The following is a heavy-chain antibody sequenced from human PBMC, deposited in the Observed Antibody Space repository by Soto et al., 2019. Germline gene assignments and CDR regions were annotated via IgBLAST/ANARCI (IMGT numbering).Heavy chain of an antibody. D-gene: IGHD3-10*01. CDR2: IKQDGSEK. CDR3: ANAPSITMVRGVINRGDY. V-gene: IGHV3-7*01. J-gene: IGHJ4*02. Sequence: LRLSCAASGFTFSSYWMSWVRQAPGKGLEWVANIKQDGSEKYYVDSVKGRFTISRDNAKNSLYLQMNSLRAEDTAVYYCANAPSITMVRGVINRGDYWGQGTQVTVSS. CDR1: GFTFSSYW.